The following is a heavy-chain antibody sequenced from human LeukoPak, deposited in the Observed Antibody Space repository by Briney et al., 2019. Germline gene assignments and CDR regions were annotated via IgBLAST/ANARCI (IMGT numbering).Heavy chain of an antibody. D-gene: IGHD3-9*01. CDR2: MNPNSGNT. CDR1: GYTFTSYD. Sequence: EASVKVSCKASGYTFTSYDINWVRQATGQGLEWMGWMNPNSGNTGYAQKFQGRVTMTRNTSISTAYMELSSLRSEDTAVYYCARGFMGYFDWLLYLPYYYYYMDVWGKGTTVTISS. J-gene: IGHJ6*03. CDR3: ARGFMGYFDWLLYLPYYYYYMDV. V-gene: IGHV1-8*02.